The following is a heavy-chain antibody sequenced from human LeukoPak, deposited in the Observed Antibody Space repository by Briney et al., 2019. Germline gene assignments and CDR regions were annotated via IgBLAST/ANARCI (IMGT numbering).Heavy chain of an antibody. CDR2: IKQEGSEK. Sequence: GGSLRLSCAASGFTFSSYWMSWVRQAPGKGLEWVANIKQEGSEKYYVDSVKGRFTISRDNAKNSLYLQMNSLRAEDTAVYYCARVRYDSSGYYGATDYYFDYWGQGTLVTVSS. J-gene: IGHJ4*02. D-gene: IGHD3-22*01. V-gene: IGHV3-7*01. CDR1: GFTFSSYW. CDR3: ARVRYDSSGYYGATDYYFDY.